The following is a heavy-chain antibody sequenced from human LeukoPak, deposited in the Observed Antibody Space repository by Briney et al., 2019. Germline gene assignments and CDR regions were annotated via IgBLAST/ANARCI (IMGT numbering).Heavy chain of an antibody. CDR1: GFMFSSNW. D-gene: IGHD2-2*01. CDR2: IKEDGTET. J-gene: IGHJ4*02. V-gene: IGHV3-7*01. CDR3: AKGPLRGTAAAIDY. Sequence: TGGSLRLSCAASGFMFSSNWMSWVRLAPGKGLEWVANIKEDGTETYYVDSVKGRFTISRDISTDTLWLQMDSLRTEDTAVYYCAKGPLRGTAAAIDYWGQGTLVTVSS.